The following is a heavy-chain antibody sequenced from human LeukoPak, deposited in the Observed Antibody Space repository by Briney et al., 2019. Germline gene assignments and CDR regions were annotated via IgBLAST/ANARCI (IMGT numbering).Heavy chain of an antibody. Sequence: SETLSLTCTVSGGSVSSGSYYWSWIRQPPGKGLEWIGSIYYSGNTNYNPSLKSRVTISVDKSKNQFSLKLSSVTAADTAVYYCARHDYGDSPFDPWGQGTLVTVSS. D-gene: IGHD4-17*01. CDR3: ARHDYGDSPFDP. CDR1: GGSVSSGSYY. V-gene: IGHV4-61*01. CDR2: IYYSGNT. J-gene: IGHJ5*02.